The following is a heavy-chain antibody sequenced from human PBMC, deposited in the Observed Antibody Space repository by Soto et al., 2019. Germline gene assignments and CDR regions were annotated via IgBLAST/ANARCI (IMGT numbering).Heavy chain of an antibody. J-gene: IGHJ6*02. CDR3: ARYSVYCSGGSCYSGVCYYYGMDV. V-gene: IGHV3-66*03. CDR1: GFTVSSKY. Sequence: EVQLVESGGGLIQPGGSLRLSCAASGFTVSSKYMSWVRQAPGKGLEWVSVIYSCGSTYYADSVKGRFTISRDNSKNTLYLQMNSLRAEDTAVYYCARYSVYCSGGSCYSGVCYYYGMDVWGQGTTVTVSS. CDR2: IYSCGST. D-gene: IGHD2-15*01.